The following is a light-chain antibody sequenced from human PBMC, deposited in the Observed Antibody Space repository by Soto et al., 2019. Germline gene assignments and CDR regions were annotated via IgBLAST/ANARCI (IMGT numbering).Light chain of an antibody. Sequence: IWMTQSPSLLSASVGDIVTITCRASQSISSWLAWYQQKPGKAPKLLIYDASSLESGVPSRFSGSGSGTEFTLTISSLQPDDFATYYCQQYNSYSWTFGQGTKVDIK. CDR1: QSISSW. V-gene: IGKV1-5*01. CDR2: DAS. CDR3: QQYNSYSWT. J-gene: IGKJ1*01.